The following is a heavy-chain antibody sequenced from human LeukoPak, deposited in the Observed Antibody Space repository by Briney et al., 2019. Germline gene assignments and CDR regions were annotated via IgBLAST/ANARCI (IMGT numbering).Heavy chain of an antibody. CDR3: ARGIRRIAAVGSRFDY. J-gene: IGHJ4*02. D-gene: IGHD6-13*01. CDR1: GGSFSGYY. V-gene: IGHV4-34*01. CDR2: INHSGST. Sequence: SETLSLTCAVYGGSFSGYYWSWIRQPPGKGLEWIGEINHSGSTNYNPSLKSRVTISVDTSKNQFSLKLSSVTAADTAVYYCARGIRRIAAVGSRFDYWGQGTLVTVSS.